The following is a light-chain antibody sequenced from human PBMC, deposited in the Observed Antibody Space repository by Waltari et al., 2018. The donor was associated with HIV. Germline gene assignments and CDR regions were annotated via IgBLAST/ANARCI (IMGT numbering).Light chain of an antibody. CDR2: WAS. V-gene: IGKV4-1*01. Sequence: DIVMTQSPDSLPVSLGERATINCTSSRSILYSSDNRNYLAWYQQKPRQPPKLLSSWASTRESGVPDRFSGSGSGTAFTLTITRLQAEDVAVYHCQQYFRIPPTFGGGTKVEIK. CDR1: RSILYSSDNRNY. CDR3: QQYFRIPPT. J-gene: IGKJ4*01.